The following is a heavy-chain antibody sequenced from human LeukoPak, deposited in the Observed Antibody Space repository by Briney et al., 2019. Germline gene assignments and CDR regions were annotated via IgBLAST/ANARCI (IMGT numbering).Heavy chain of an antibody. D-gene: IGHD5-18*01. Sequence: GVTVRLSCAASGFTFRSYTMHWVRQAPGKGLECVSAVSTTGGSTYYADSVKGRFTISRDNSRNTLYLQMSSLRTDDTAVYYCVKERYGYAFDYWGQGTLVTVSA. V-gene: IGHV3-64D*09. J-gene: IGHJ4*02. CDR1: GFTFRSYT. CDR3: VKERYGYAFDY. CDR2: VSTTGGST.